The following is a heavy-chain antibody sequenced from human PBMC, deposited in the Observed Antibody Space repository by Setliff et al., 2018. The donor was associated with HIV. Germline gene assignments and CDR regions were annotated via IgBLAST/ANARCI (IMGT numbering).Heavy chain of an antibody. CDR3: GRLSETAMASFDS. Sequence: ASVKVSCKSSGYTFTAYYIHWVRQARGQGLEWMGWINPDSGATKYAEKFEGRVSLTRDTSINTVYMELSSLRSDDTAVYYCGRLSETAMASFDSWGQGILVTVS. D-gene: IGHD2-21*02. V-gene: IGHV1-2*02. CDR1: GYTFTAYY. CDR2: INPDSGAT. J-gene: IGHJ4*02.